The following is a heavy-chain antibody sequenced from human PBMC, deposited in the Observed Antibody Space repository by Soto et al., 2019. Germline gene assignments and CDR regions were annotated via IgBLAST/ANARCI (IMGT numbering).Heavy chain of an antibody. V-gene: IGHV1-2*02. Sequence: HEHLVQSGAEVKRPGASLKVSCKATGYSFTGYYIHWVRQAPGQGLAWMGWSNPESGATNYAQNFQGRVTLTSDTSISPASMDLTSLTSDDTAVYYCARGDYGTGGYPFPYFDYRGQGTLVIVSS. CDR3: ARGDYGTGGYPFPYFDY. J-gene: IGHJ4*02. CDR1: GYSFTGYY. CDR2: SNPESGAT. D-gene: IGHD2-8*02.